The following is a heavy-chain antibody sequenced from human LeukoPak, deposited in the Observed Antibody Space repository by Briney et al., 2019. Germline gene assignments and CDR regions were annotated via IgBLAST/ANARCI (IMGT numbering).Heavy chain of an antibody. J-gene: IGHJ3*01. V-gene: IGHV3-66*01. CDR3: ARNVPPAADAFDL. CDR1: GFTVSSNY. CDR2: IYSGGSR. D-gene: IGHD6-13*01. Sequence: PGGSLRLSCAASGFTVSSNYMSWVRQAPGKGLEWVSVIYSGGSRYYADSVTGRFTISRDNSQNTLYLQMNSLRAEDTAVYFCARNVPPAADAFDLWGQGTMVTVSS.